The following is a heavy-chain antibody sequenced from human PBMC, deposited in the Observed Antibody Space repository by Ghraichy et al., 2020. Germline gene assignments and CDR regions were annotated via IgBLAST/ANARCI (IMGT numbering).Heavy chain of an antibody. D-gene: IGHD2-8*01. CDR2: INHSGST. Sequence: SETLSLTCAVYGGSFSGYYWSWIRQPPGKGLEWIGEINHSGSTNYNPSLKSRVTISVDTSKNQFSLKLSSVTAADTAVYYCARGGGIYCTNGVCYRPARTWRNWYFDLWGRGTLVTVSS. J-gene: IGHJ2*01. V-gene: IGHV4-34*01. CDR3: ARGGGIYCTNGVCYRPARTWRNWYFDL. CDR1: GGSFSGYY.